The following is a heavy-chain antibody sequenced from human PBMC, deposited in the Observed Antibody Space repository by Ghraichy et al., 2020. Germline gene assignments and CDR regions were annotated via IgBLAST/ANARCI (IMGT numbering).Heavy chain of an antibody. CDR2: ISGDNGQT. D-gene: IGHD3-16*01. J-gene: IGHJ3*02. CDR3: ARGSRNSNIWGALEI. Sequence: ASVKVSCKASGYSFGSYDITWVRQAPGQGLEWMGWISGDNGQTSYAQEFQDRVTMTIDTSTNTANMELRSLKIDDTAVFYCARGSRNSNIWGALEIWGQGTKVTVSS. V-gene: IGHV1-18*01. CDR1: GYSFGSYD.